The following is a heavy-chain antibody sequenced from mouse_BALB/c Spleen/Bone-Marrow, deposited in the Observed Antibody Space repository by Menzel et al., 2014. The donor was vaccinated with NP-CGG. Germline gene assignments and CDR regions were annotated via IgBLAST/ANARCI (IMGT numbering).Heavy chain of an antibody. CDR3: TRETAIVADFDY. J-gene: IGHJ2*01. CDR2: IHYSGNT. CDR1: AYSITSGYG. D-gene: IGHD1-1*01. Sequence: DVMLVESGPDLVKPSQPVSLTCTVTAYSITSGYGWHWIRQFPGNRLEWMGYIHYSGNTDYNPSLKSRISITRDTSKNQFFLQLNSLTTEDTATYYCTRETAIVADFDYWGQGTTLTVSS. V-gene: IGHV3-1*02.